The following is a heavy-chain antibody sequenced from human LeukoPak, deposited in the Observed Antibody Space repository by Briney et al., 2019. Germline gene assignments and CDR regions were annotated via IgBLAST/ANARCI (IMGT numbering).Heavy chain of an antibody. V-gene: IGHV3-66*02. J-gene: IGHJ6*04. CDR2: IYSGGST. Sequence: GGSQRLSCAASGFTVSSNYMSWVRQAPGKGQEWVSVIYSGGSTYYADSVKGRFTISRDNSKNTLYLQMNSLRAEDTAVYYCASTHDYGDYVPVWGKGTTVTVSS. CDR1: GFTVSSNY. CDR3: ASTHDYGDYVPV. D-gene: IGHD4-17*01.